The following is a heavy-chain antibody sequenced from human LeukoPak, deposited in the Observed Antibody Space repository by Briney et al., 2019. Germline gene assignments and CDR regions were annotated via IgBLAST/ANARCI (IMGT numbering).Heavy chain of an antibody. CDR3: ARAGQLRYMDV. V-gene: IGHV3-23*01. Sequence: GGSLRLSCAASGFTFSSYAMSWGRQAPGHGLEWGSALSGSPGSTYYADSVKGRFTISRDNAKNSLFLQMNSLRADDTAIYYCARAGQLRYMDVWGKGTAVTVSS. CDR2: LSGSPGST. CDR1: GFTFSSYA. J-gene: IGHJ6*03.